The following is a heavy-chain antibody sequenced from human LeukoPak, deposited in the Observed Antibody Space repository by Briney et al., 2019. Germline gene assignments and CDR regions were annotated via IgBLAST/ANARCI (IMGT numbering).Heavy chain of an antibody. D-gene: IGHD3-3*01. CDR3: ARHRPTIFGVGFDAFDI. J-gene: IGHJ3*02. V-gene: IGHV4-59*08. CDR1: GGSISSYY. Sequence: KPSETLSLTCTVSGGSISSYYWSWIRQPPGKGLEWIGYIYYSGSTNYNPSPKSRVTISVDTSKNQFSLKLSSVTAADTAVYYCARHRPTIFGVGFDAFDIWGQGTMVTVSS. CDR2: IYYSGST.